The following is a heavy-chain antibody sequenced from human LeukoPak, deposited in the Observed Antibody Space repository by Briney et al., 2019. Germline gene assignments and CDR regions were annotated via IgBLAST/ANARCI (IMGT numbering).Heavy chain of an antibody. V-gene: IGHV3-21*01. Sequence: GGSLRLSCAASGFTLSNYAMSWVRQAPGKGLEWVSSISSSSSYIYYADSVKGRFTISRDNAKNSLYLQMNSLRAEDTAVYYCAREDSSSRPDYWGQGTLVTVSS. D-gene: IGHD6-13*01. CDR1: GFTLSNYA. J-gene: IGHJ4*02. CDR3: AREDSSSRPDY. CDR2: ISSSSSYI.